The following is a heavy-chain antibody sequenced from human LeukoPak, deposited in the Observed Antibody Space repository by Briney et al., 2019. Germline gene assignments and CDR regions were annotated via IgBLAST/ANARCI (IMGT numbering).Heavy chain of an antibody. CDR3: ARGFGELSGGMDV. V-gene: IGHV3-30*03. Sequence: PGRSLRLSCAASGFTFSTYGMHCVRQAPGKGLEWVAVISYDGGKQYYADSVKGRFTISRDNSKNTLFLHTNSLTAEDTAVYYCARGFGELSGGMDVWGQGTTVTVSS. CDR2: ISYDGGKQ. J-gene: IGHJ6*02. D-gene: IGHD3-10*01. CDR1: GFTFSTYG.